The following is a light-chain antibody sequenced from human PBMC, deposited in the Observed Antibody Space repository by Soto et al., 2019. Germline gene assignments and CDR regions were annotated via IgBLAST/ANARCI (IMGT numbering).Light chain of an antibody. V-gene: IGLV2-11*01. CDR1: SSDVGGYNF. J-gene: IGLJ3*02. CDR3: CSYAGSYTWV. CDR2: DDS. Sequence: QSALTQPRSVSGSPGQSVTISCTGSSSDVGGYNFVSWYQQHPGKAPKLMIYDDSKRPSGVPDRFSGSKSGNTASLTISGLPAEDEADYYCCSYAGSYTWVFGGGTKLTVL.